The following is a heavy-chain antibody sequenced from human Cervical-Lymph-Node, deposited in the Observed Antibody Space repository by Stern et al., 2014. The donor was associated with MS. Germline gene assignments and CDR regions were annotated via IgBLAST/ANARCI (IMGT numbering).Heavy chain of an antibody. CDR3: ARGLLGSENAFDI. J-gene: IGHJ3*02. V-gene: IGHV1-18*01. CDR1: GYTFTSNG. Sequence: VQLVESGAEVKKPGASVKVSCKASGYTFTSNGISWVRQAPGQGLEWMGWITASNGTTNYAQKLQGRVPMPTATSTGTAYMKLRSLGSDDTAVYYCARGLLGSENAFDIWGQGTMVTVSS. CDR2: ITASNGTT. D-gene: IGHD2-15*01.